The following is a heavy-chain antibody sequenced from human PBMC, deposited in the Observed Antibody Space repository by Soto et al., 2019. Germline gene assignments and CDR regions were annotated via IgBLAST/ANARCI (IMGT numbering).Heavy chain of an antibody. CDR2: IYHSGST. CDR1: GGSISSSNW. J-gene: IGHJ4*02. CDR3: ARAHIYRGFDY. Sequence: QVQLQESGPGLVKPSGTLSLTCAVSGGSISSSNWWSWVRQPPGKGLEWIGEIYHSGSTNYNPSLKIRVTRSVDKSKNQFSLKLSSVTAAYTAVYYGARAHIYRGFDYWGQGTLVTVSS. D-gene: IGHD3-3*02. V-gene: IGHV4-4*02.